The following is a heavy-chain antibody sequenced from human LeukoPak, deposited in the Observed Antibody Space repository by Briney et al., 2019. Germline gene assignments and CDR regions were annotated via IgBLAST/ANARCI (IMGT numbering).Heavy chain of an antibody. CDR3: ARDSTGGYPDY. D-gene: IGHD7-27*01. CDR2: ISPNSGGT. Sequence: GESLKVSCKASGYTFTDYYIHWVRQAPGQGLEYMGWISPNSGGTNYAQMFQGRVTMTSDTSINTAFMELRSLRSDDTAVFYCARDSTGGYPDYWGQGTLVTVSA. J-gene: IGHJ4*02. CDR1: GYTFTDYY. V-gene: IGHV1-2*02.